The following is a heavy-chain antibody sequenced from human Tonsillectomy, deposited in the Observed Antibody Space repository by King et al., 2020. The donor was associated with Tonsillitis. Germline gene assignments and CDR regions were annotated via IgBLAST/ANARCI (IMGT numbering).Heavy chain of an antibody. Sequence: QLVQSGGGLVQPGGSLRLSCAAFGFTFSRHWMTWVRQAPGKGLEWVANIKQDGSEKYYVDSVRGRFTISRDNAKNSLFLQMNSLRAEDTAGYFCARDSDYYDSNGYDYWGQGTLVTVSS. CDR2: IKQDGSEK. V-gene: IGHV3-7*01. D-gene: IGHD3-22*01. CDR1: GFTFSRHW. J-gene: IGHJ4*02. CDR3: ARDSDYYDSNGYDY.